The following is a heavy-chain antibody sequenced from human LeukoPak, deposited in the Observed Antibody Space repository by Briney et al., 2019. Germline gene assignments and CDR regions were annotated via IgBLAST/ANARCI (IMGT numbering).Heavy chain of an antibody. D-gene: IGHD4-17*01. CDR1: GFTFSSYA. Sequence: GGSLRLSCAASGFTFSSYAMHWVRQAPGKGLEWVAVISYDGSKKYYADSVKGRFTISRDNAKNSLYLQMNSLRAEDTAVYYCARERDPTGYGDYEIDYWGQGTLVTVSS. V-gene: IGHV3-30-3*01. CDR3: ARERDPTGYGDYEIDY. J-gene: IGHJ4*02. CDR2: ISYDGSKK.